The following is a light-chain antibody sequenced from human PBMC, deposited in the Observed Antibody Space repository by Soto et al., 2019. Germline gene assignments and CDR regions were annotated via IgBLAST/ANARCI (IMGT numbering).Light chain of an antibody. CDR3: QQYNSYSRFT. V-gene: IGKV1-5*01. Sequence: DIQMTQSLSTLSASVGDRVTITCRASQSISSWLAWYQQKPGKAPKLLIYDASSLESGVPSRFSGSGSGTEFTLTISSLQPDDFATYYCQQYNSYSRFTFGPGTKVDIK. J-gene: IGKJ3*01. CDR2: DAS. CDR1: QSISSW.